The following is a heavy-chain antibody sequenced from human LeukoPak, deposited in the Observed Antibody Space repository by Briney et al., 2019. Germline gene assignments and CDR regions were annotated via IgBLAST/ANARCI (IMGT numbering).Heavy chain of an antibody. CDR3: ARVSGYLVDY. Sequence: SETLSLTCAVYGGSFSGYYWSWIRQPPGKGLEWIGEINHSGSTNYNPSLKSRVTISVDTSKNQFSLKLSSVTAADTAVYYCARVSGYLVDYWGQGTLVTVSS. CDR1: GGSFSGYY. V-gene: IGHV4-34*01. J-gene: IGHJ4*02. D-gene: IGHD6-13*01. CDR2: INHSGST.